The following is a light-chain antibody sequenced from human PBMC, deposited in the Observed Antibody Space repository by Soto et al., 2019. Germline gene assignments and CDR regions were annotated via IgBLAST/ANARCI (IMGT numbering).Light chain of an antibody. V-gene: IGKV1-12*01. CDR1: QGISSW. CDR2: AAS. J-gene: IGKJ1*01. CDR3: QQANSFPRT. Sequence: DIQMTQSRSSVSASLXXXXXIXCXASQGISSWLAWYQQKPGRAPKLLIYAASSLQSGVPSRFSGSGSGTDFTLTISSLQAEDSATYFCQQANSFPRTFGQGTKVDIK.